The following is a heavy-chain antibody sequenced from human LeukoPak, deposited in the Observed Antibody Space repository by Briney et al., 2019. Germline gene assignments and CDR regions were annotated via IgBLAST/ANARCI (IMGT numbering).Heavy chain of an antibody. Sequence: GGSLRLSCAASGFTVSSNYMSWVRQAPGKGLEWVSVIYSGGSTYYADSVKGRFTISRDNSKNTLYLQMNSLRAEDTAVYYCARDSPTRYSGSYTYYYYYYGMDVWGQGTTVTVSS. D-gene: IGHD1-26*01. V-gene: IGHV3-66*01. CDR1: GFTVSSNY. CDR2: IYSGGST. J-gene: IGHJ6*02. CDR3: ARDSPTRYSGSYTYYYYYYGMDV.